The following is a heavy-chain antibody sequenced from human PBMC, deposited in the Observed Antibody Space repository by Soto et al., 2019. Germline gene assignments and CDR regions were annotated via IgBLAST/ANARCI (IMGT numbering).Heavy chain of an antibody. CDR3: TRDQGGSYDSGFDP. CDR1: FSMYS. CDR2: ISSGSDFI. Sequence: EVHVVESGGGLVKPGGSLRLSCNFSFSMYSMDWVRQAPGKGLEWVASISSGSDFIKYADSVKGRFTISRDNTKNSVSLQMSSLRVEDTAMYYCTRDQGGSYDSGFDPWGRGTLVTVSS. D-gene: IGHD1-26*01. V-gene: IGHV3-21*06. J-gene: IGHJ5*02.